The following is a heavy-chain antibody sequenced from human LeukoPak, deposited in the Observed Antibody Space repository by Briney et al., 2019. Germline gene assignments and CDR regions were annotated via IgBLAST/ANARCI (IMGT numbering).Heavy chain of an antibody. D-gene: IGHD3-16*01. CDR3: ARHGGSVVIVPFDY. CDR1: GGSISSRNYI. J-gene: IGHJ4*02. CDR2: INYSGST. V-gene: IGHV4-39*01. Sequence: PSETLSLTCTVSGGSISSRNYIWGWIRQPPGKGLEWIGSINYSGSTYYNPSLKSRVSISLDTSKNQFSLRLSSVTAADSAVYHCARHGGSVVIVPFDYWGQGNLVTVSS.